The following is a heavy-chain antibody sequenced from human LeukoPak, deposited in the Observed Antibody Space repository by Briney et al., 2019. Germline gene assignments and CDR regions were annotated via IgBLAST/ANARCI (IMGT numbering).Heavy chain of an antibody. CDR2: ISSNGGST. CDR3: AREVGATDAFDI. D-gene: IGHD1-26*01. V-gene: IGHV3-64*01. CDR1: GFTFSSYA. Sequence: GGSLRLSCAASGFTFSSYAMHWVRQAPGKGLEYVSAISSNGGSTYYANSVKGRFTISRDNSKNTLYLQMGSLRAEDMAVYYCAREVGATDAFDIWGQGTMVTVSS. J-gene: IGHJ3*02.